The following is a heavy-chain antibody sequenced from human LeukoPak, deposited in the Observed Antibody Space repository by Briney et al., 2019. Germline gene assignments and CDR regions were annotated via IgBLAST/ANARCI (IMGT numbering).Heavy chain of an antibody. CDR3: ARDWFDL. J-gene: IGHJ2*01. V-gene: IGHV4-61*02. CDR2: IYTSGST. Sequence: SETLSLTCTVSGGSISSGSYYWSWIREPAGKGLEWIGRIYTSGSTNYNPSLKSRVTISVDTSKNQFSLRLSSVTAADTAVYYCARDWFDLWGRGTLVTVSS. CDR1: GGSISSGSYY.